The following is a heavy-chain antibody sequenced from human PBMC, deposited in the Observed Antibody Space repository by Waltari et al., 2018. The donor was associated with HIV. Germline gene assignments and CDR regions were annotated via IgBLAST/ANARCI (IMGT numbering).Heavy chain of an antibody. CDR1: GFTFSSYW. J-gene: IGHJ4*02. Sequence: EVQLVESGGGLVQPGGSLRLSCAASGFTFSSYWMSGVRQAPGKELESVSKIKEVGSGNPYGDPVYGQFTIPKNNVKNSLVLQRSSLRAEVTAVYYCARVMGGAARYFDYWGQGTLVTVSS. CDR3: ARVMGGAARYFDY. CDR2: IKEVGSGN. D-gene: IGHD6-6*01. V-gene: IGHV3-7*01.